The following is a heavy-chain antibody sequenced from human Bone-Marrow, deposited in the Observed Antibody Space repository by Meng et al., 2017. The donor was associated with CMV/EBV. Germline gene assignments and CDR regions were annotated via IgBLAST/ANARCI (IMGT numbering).Heavy chain of an antibody. CDR2: ISYTGYI. CDR1: GASISSNY. J-gene: IGHJ3*02. D-gene: IGHD1-1*01. Sequence: SETLSLTCTVSGASISSNYWSWSRRPPGKGLEYIGSISYTGYIEYNPSLKGRVTISLDTSKNHFSLKLTSVTAADTAMYYCAGPDDMGSSPHDPFDMWGQGTMFTVSS. CDR3: AGPDDMGSSPHDPFDM. V-gene: IGHV4-59*01.